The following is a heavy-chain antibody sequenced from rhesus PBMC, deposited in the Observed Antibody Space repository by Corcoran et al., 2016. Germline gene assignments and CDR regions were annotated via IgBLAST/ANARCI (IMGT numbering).Heavy chain of an antibody. CDR2: IYGSVGTT. CDR1: GGSISSSNW. CDR3: ARRGGKVRTAPIGY. V-gene: IGHV4-93*01. D-gene: IGHD2-15*01. J-gene: IGHJ4*01. Sequence: QVQLQESGPAVVKPSETLSLTCAVSGGSISSSNWWSWIRQSPGKGLEWIGGIYGSVGTTEYTTYLKSRGTISKDTSKNQCALKRSSVTAADTAVYYCARRGGKVRTAPIGYWGQGVLVTVSS.